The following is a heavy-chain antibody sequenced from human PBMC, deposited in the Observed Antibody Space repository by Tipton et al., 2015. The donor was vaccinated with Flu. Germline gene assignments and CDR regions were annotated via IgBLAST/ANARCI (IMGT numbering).Heavy chain of an antibody. CDR1: GGSISSSSYY. Sequence: TLSLTCTVSGGSISSSSYYWGWIRQPPGKGLEWIRSIYYSGSTYYNPSLKSRVTISVDTSKNQFSLKLSSVTAADTAVYYCASGNTATDYWGQGTLVTVSS. CDR3: ASGNTATDY. J-gene: IGHJ4*02. D-gene: IGHD5-18*01. CDR2: IYYSGST. V-gene: IGHV4-39*01.